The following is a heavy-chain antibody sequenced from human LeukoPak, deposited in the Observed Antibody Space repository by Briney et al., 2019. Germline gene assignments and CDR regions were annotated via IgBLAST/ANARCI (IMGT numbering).Heavy chain of an antibody. Sequence: PSETLSLTCSVSGGSISSYYWSWIRQTPGKGLEWIGYIYDSGSTKYNPSLGSRVTISADTSTHQITLKLRSVTAADTAVYYCARRDYNNYGRWFDPWGQGTLVTVSS. CDR3: ARRDYNNYGRWFDP. J-gene: IGHJ5*02. V-gene: IGHV4-59*08. CDR1: GGSISSYY. D-gene: IGHD4-11*01. CDR2: IYDSGST.